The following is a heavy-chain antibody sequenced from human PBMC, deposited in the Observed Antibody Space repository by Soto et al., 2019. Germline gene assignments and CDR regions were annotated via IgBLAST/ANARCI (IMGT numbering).Heavy chain of an antibody. V-gene: IGHV1-69*06. D-gene: IGHD1-26*01. Sequence: SVKVSCKASGDTFSSCAISWVRQAPGQGLEWMGGIIAIFGKANYAQKVQGRVTITADTSTSTAYMELSSLRPEDTAVYYCATGASVGGMYYYYGMDVWGQGTPVTVSS. J-gene: IGHJ6*02. CDR2: IIAIFGKA. CDR1: GDTFSSCA. CDR3: ATGASVGGMYYYYGMDV.